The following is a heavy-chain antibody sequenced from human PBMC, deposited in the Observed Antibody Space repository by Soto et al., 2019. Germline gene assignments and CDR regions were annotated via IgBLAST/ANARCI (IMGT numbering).Heavy chain of an antibody. D-gene: IGHD6-19*01. CDR3: ASHGAVADIFDY. CDR2: ISAYNGNT. CDR1: GYAFTSYG. V-gene: IGHV1-18*04. Sequence: ASVKVSCKASGYAFTSYGISWVRQAPGQGLEWMGWISAYNGNTNYAQKLQGRVTMTTDTSTSTAYMELRSLRSDDTAVYYCASHGAVADIFDYWGQGTLVTVSS. J-gene: IGHJ4*02.